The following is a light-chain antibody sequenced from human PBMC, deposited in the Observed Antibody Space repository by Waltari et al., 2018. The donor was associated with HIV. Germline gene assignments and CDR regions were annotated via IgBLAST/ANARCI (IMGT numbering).Light chain of an antibody. V-gene: IGKV3-15*01. CDR3: QQYNNWPPAYT. CDR1: HSVSTN. J-gene: IGKJ2*01. Sequence: EIMMTQSPATLSVSPGDTATLSCRASHSVSTNLACYQQKPGQAPRLLFYDASTRATGVPARFSGGGSETEFTLTITSLQSEDFAVYYCQQYNNWPPAYTFGQGTKLEIK. CDR2: DAS.